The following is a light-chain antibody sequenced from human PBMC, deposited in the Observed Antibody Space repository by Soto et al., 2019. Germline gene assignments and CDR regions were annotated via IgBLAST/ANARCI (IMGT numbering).Light chain of an antibody. CDR1: QSIRRSY. CDR2: GAS. J-gene: IGKJ2*01. V-gene: IGKV3-20*01. CDR3: HHYDNSPQS. Sequence: EIVLMQSPGTLSLSPGDRATISCRASQSIRRSYFAWYQQTTGQAPMVLIYGASNRATGLPDRFSGSGSGTDFSLTISRLEPEDFTVYYCHHYDNSPQSFGQGTKVEIK.